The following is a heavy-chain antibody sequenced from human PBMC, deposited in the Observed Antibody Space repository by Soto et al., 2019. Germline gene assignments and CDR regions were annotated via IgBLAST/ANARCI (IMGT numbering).Heavy chain of an antibody. V-gene: IGHV4-39*01. D-gene: IGHD2-8*01. CDR2: IYYRGST. Sequence: SGAPALPCPVSGGPISRSSYYLGRVRPPPGEGVGGIGSIYYRGSTYSTPSLKSRVTISVDTSKNQFSLKLSSVTAADTAVYYCARSPQYCTNGVCYFYYMDVWGKGTTVTVSS. CDR3: ARSPQYCTNGVCYFYYMDV. J-gene: IGHJ6*03. CDR1: GGPISRSSYY.